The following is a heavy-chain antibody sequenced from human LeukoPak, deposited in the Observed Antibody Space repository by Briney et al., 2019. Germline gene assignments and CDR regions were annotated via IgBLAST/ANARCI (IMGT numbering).Heavy chain of an antibody. D-gene: IGHD3-9*01. J-gene: IGHJ4*02. CDR1: GYTFTSYG. Sequence: VSVKVSCKASGYTFTSYGISWVRQAPGQGLEWMGWISAYNGNTNYAQKLQGRVTMTTDTSTSTAYMELRSLRSDDTAVYYCARWPGELRYFDWLLYDYWGQGTLVTVSS. CDR2: ISAYNGNT. V-gene: IGHV1-18*01. CDR3: ARWPGELRYFDWLLYDY.